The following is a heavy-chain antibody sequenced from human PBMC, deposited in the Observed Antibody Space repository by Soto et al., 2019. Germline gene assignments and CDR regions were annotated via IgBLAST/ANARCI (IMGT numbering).Heavy chain of an antibody. V-gene: IGHV1-46*01. CDR1: GYTFTSYY. D-gene: IGHD3-10*01. J-gene: IGHJ4*02. CDR3: ARGVTYYYGSGSDLRTYYFDY. Sequence: QVQLVQSGAEVKKPGASVKVSCKASGYTFTSYYMHWVRQAPGQGLEWMGIINLSGGSTSYAQKFQGRVTMTRDTSKSTVYMELSSLSSEDTAVYYCARGVTYYYGSGSDLRTYYFDYWDQGTLVTVSS. CDR2: INLSGGST.